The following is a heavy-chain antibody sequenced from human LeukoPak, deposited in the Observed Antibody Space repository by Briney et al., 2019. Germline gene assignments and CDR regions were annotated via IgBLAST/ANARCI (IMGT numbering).Heavy chain of an antibody. CDR1: GFTFSSYW. Sequence: GGSLGLSCAASGFTFSSYWMSWVRQAPGKGLEWVANIKQDGSEKYYVDSVKGRFTISRDNAKNSLYLQMNSLRAEDTAVYYCARTRWRFASGYDYHYYYGMDVWGQGTTVTVSS. CDR3: ARTRWRFASGYDYHYYYGMDV. CDR2: IKQDGSEK. V-gene: IGHV3-7*01. D-gene: IGHD5-12*01. J-gene: IGHJ6*02.